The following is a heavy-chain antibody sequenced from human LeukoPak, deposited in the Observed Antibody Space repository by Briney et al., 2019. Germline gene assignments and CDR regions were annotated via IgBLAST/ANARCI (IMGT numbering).Heavy chain of an antibody. D-gene: IGHD3-3*01. CDR3: ARGYDFWSGYFTPFDP. CDR1: GYTFTSYG. V-gene: IGHV1-18*01. J-gene: IGHJ5*02. Sequence: GASVKVSCKASGYTFTSYGISWVRQAPGQGLEWMGWISAYNGNTNYAQKLQGRVTMTTDTSTSTAYMELRSLRSDDTAVYYCARGYDFWSGYFTPFDPWGQGTLVTVSS. CDR2: ISAYNGNT.